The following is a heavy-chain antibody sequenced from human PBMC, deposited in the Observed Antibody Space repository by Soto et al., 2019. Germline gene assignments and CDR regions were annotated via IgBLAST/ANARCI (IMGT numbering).Heavy chain of an antibody. CDR1: GFTFSSYG. CDR3: AKDLIFASYYYYGMDV. D-gene: IGHD3-3*01. CDR2: ISYDGSNK. J-gene: IGHJ6*02. V-gene: IGHV3-30*18. Sequence: PGGSLRLSCAASGFTFSSYGMHWVRQAPGKGLEWVAVISYDGSNKYYADSVKGRFTTSRDNSKNTLYLQMNSLRAEDTAVYYCAKDLIFASYYYYGMDVWGQGTTVTVSS.